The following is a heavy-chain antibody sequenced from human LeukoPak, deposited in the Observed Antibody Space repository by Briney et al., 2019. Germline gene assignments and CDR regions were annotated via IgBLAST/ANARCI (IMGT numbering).Heavy chain of an antibody. Sequence: PSETLSLTGAGYGGSFSGYYWSWIRQPPGKGLEWIGEINHSGRSNYNPSLKSRVTISGESSKTQYSVMLSPVTAPDPAVYFCPRVGYSYVINDWSRTGLGAYPPKYYYHMDVWGKGTTVTVSS. V-gene: IGHV4-34*01. CDR3: PRVGYSYVINDWSRTGLGAYPPKYYYHMDV. CDR1: GGSFSGYY. D-gene: IGHD5-18*01. J-gene: IGHJ6*03. CDR2: INHSGRS.